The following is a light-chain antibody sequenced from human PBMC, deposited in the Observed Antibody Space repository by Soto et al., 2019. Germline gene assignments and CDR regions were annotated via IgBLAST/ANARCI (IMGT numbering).Light chain of an antibody. CDR3: QQYDILPIT. CDR2: DAS. J-gene: IGKJ5*01. CDR1: QDINIY. V-gene: IGKV1-33*01. Sequence: DIQMTQSPSSLFASVGDRVTITCQATQDINIYLNWYQQKPGKAPNLLIYDASNLEIGVPSRFSASGSWTHFTFTISSLQTDDIGTYYCQQYDILPITFGRGTRLEIK.